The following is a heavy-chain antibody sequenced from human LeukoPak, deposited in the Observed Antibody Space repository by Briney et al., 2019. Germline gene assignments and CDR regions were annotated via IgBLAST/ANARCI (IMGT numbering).Heavy chain of an antibody. J-gene: IGHJ6*03. D-gene: IGHD3-22*01. Sequence: SETLSLTCTVSGGSISSSSYYWGWIRQPPGKGLEWIGSIYYSGSTYYNPSLKSRVTISVDTSKNQLSLKLSSVTAADTAVYYCARHLWDDSSGYYSYYYMDVWGKGTTVIVSS. CDR1: GGSISSSSYY. CDR3: ARHLWDDSSGYYSYYYMDV. CDR2: IYYSGST. V-gene: IGHV4-39*01.